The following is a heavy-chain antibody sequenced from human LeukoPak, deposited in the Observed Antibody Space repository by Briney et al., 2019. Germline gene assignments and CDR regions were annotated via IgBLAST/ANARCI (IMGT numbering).Heavy chain of an antibody. Sequence: SETLSLTCAVYGGSFSGYYWSWVRQPPGKGLEWIGEINHSGSTNYNPSLKSRVTISVDTSKNQFSLKLSSVTVADTAVYYCARGSTMVRGVIPPDFDYWGQGTLVTVSS. J-gene: IGHJ4*02. CDR1: GGSFSGYY. CDR2: INHSGST. CDR3: ARGSTMVRGVIPPDFDY. D-gene: IGHD3-10*01. V-gene: IGHV4-34*01.